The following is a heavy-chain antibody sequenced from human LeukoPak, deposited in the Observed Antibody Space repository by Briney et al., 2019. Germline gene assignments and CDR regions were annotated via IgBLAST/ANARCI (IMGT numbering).Heavy chain of an antibody. Sequence: PGGSLRLSCAASGFILSGFAVNWVRQAPGKGLEWVSVISGSGSSTYYADSVEGRFTISRDNSMNTLYLQMNSLRAEDTAVYYCAKARGNSSSYWSFDFWGHGTVVTVSS. J-gene: IGHJ2*01. D-gene: IGHD6-6*01. V-gene: IGHV3-23*01. CDR2: ISGSGSST. CDR3: AKARGNSSSYWSFDF. CDR1: GFILSGFA.